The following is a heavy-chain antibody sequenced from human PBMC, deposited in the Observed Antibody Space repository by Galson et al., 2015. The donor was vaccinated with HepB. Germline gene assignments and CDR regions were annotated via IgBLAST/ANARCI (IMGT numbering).Heavy chain of an antibody. D-gene: IGHD4-11*01. V-gene: IGHV3-7*03. CDR3: ARDLDLSTVAFDF. CDR2: IRQHGSEI. Sequence: SLRLSCAASGFTFSGYWMSWVRQAPRKGLEWVASIRQHGSEIYYVDSVKGRFTISRDNAANSLSLQMNSLRVEDTAVYYCARDLDLSTVAFDFWGQGTMVTVSS. J-gene: IGHJ3*01. CDR1: GFTFSGYW.